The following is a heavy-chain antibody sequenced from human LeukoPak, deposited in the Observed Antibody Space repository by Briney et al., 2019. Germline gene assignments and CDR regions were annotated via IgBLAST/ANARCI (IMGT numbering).Heavy chain of an antibody. D-gene: IGHD2-15*01. CDR2: LSGSGIST. V-gene: IGHV3-23*01. CDR3: ARRYCSGGSCYQAFDY. Sequence: GGSLRLSCAASGFTFSSYAMSWVRQAPGKGLEWVSALSGSGISTYYADSVRGRFTISRDNSKNTLYLQMNSLRAEDTAVYYCARRYCSGGSCYQAFDYWGQGTLVTVSS. J-gene: IGHJ4*02. CDR1: GFTFSSYA.